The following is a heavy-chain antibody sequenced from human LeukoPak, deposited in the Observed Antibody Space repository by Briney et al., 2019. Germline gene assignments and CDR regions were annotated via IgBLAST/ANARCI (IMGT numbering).Heavy chain of an antibody. CDR2: IYPGDSDA. D-gene: IGHD1-26*01. J-gene: IGHJ4*02. CDR1: GYSFTSYW. Sequence: GESLKISCKGSGYSFTSYWIGWVRQLPGKGLKWMGIIYPGDSDARYSPSFQGQVTISADKSVSTAYLQWSSLKASDTAMYYCARRRDLYSGSYYPFDYWGQGTLVTVSS. CDR3: ARRRDLYSGSYYPFDY. V-gene: IGHV5-51*01.